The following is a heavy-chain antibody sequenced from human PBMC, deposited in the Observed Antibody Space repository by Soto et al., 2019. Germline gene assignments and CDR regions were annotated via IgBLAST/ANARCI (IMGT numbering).Heavy chain of an antibody. CDR2: FDPDEAET. V-gene: IGHV1-24*01. J-gene: IGHJ5*02. D-gene: IGHD4-17*01. Sequence: QVQLVQSGAEVKKPGASVKVSCKVSGYTLNEVAMHWVRQAPGKGLEWLGGFDPDEAETIYAQHFQGRVTMTEDTSTDTVYMELSSLRSEHTALYFCTTYHGDYNSDHWGQGTLVTVS. CDR3: TTYHGDYNSDH. CDR1: GYTLNEVA.